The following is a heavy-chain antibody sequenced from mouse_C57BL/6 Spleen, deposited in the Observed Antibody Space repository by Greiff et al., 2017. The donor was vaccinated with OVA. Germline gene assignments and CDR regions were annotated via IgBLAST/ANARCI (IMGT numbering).Heavy chain of an antibody. Sequence: QVQLQQPGAELVKPGASVKLSCKASGYTFTSYWMHWVKQRPGQGLEWIGMIHPNSGSTNYNEKFKSKATLTVDKSSSTAYMQLSSLTSEDSAVYYCGITTAYYFDYWGQGTTLTVSS. CDR1: GYTFTSYW. V-gene: IGHV1-64*01. D-gene: IGHD1-1*01. CDR2: IHPNSGST. J-gene: IGHJ2*01. CDR3: GITTAYYFDY.